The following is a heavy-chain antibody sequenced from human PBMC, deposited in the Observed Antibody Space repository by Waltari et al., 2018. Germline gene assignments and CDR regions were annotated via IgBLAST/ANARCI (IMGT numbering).Heavy chain of an antibody. Sequence: QITLKESGPTLVKPTQTLTLTCTFSGFSLSTSGVGGGWIRQPPGKALELLAPIYWNDDKRYSPSLKSRLTITKDTSKNQVVLTMTNMDPVDTATYYCAHSIIDVGIAARPISAKAPELYYYYYGMDVWGQGTTVTVSS. J-gene: IGHJ6*02. CDR2: IYWNDDK. D-gene: IGHD6-6*01. CDR3: AHSIIDVGIAARPISAKAPELYYYYYGMDV. V-gene: IGHV2-5*01. CDR1: GFSLSTSGVG.